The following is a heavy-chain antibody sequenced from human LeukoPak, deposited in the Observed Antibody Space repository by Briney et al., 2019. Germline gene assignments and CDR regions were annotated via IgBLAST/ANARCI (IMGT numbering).Heavy chain of an antibody. CDR1: SGSLSPYH. CDR3: GRAVSGRFDY. CDR2: IYYSGST. V-gene: IGHV4-59*08. D-gene: IGHD6-19*01. J-gene: IGHJ4*02. Sequence: PSETLSLTCTVSSGSLSPYHWGWIRQPPGKGLEWTGYIYYSGSTNYNPSLKSRVTISVDTSKNQFSLKLSSVTAADTAIYYCGRAVSGRFDYWGQGTLVTVSS.